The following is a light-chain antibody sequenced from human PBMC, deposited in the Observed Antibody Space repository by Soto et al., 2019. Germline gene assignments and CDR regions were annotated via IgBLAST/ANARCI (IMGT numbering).Light chain of an antibody. CDR2: AAS. J-gene: IGKJ5*01. CDR3: RKYRCVLH. V-gene: IGKV1-27*01. CDR1: QGFSNY. Sequence: DSQMTQSPASLSAAVGERVTITCRASQGFSNYLAWYQQKPGKVPELLIYAASTLQSGVPSRFSGSGSGKDFILMIDSLQPEYVATSSCRKYRCVLHFGQGKRLEI.